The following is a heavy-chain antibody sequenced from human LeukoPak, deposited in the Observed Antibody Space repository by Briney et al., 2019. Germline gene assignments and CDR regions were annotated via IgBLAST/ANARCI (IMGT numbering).Heavy chain of an antibody. Sequence: SETLSLTCIVSGDSFTSYQWSWVRQPAGKGLEWIGRIGASGTTNSNPALKSRVTMSVDSSKKQFSLNLRSVTAADTAVYYCARAASGDAVDYYGSGRRFYSYYMDVWGKGTTVTISS. CDR2: IGASGTT. J-gene: IGHJ6*03. V-gene: IGHV4-4*07. D-gene: IGHD3-10*01. CDR1: GDSFTSYQ. CDR3: ARAASGDAVDYYGSGRRFYSYYMDV.